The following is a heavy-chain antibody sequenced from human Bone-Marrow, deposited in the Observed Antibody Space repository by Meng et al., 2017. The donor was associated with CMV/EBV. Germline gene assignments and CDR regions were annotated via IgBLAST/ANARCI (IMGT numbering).Heavy chain of an antibody. CDR1: GGTFSSYA. D-gene: IGHD2-2*01. J-gene: IGHJ6*02. Sequence: SVKVSCKASGGTFSSYAISWVRQAPGQGLEWMGGIIPIFGTANYAQKFQGRVTITTDESTSTAYMELSSLRSEDTAVYYCARNIVVVPAAMDGDYYYYGMDVWGQGNTVTVAS. V-gene: IGHV1-69*05. CDR2: IIPIFGTA. CDR3: ARNIVVVPAAMDGDYYYYGMDV.